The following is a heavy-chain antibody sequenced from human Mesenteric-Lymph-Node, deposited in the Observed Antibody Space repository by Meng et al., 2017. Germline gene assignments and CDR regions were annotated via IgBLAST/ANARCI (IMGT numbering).Heavy chain of an antibody. CDR1: GFTFSSYA. J-gene: IGHJ4*02. CDR3: AKRGAVAGTWWDY. V-gene: IGHV3-23*01. Sequence: LSLTCAASGFTFSSYAMSWVRQAPGKGLEWVSAISGSGGSTYYADSVKGRFTISRDNSKNTLYLQMNSLRAEDTAVYYCAKRGAVAGTWWDYWGQGTLVTVSS. CDR2: ISGSGGST. D-gene: IGHD6-19*01.